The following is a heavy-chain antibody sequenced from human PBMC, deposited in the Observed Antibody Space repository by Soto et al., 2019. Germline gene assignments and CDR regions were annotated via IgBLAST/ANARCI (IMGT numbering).Heavy chain of an antibody. CDR3: ARDPRDGYFDY. CDR2: IYYSGST. D-gene: IGHD2-2*03. J-gene: IGHJ4*02. Sequence: SETLSLTCTVSGGSISSGGYYWSWIRQHPGKGLEWIGYIYYSGSTYYNPSLKSRVTISVDTSKNQFSLKLSSVTAADTAVYYCARDPRDGYFDYWGQGTLVTVSS. CDR1: GGSISSGGYY. V-gene: IGHV4-31*03.